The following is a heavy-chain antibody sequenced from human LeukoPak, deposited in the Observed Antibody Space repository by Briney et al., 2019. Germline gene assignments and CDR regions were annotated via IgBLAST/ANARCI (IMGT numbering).Heavy chain of an antibody. CDR2: IYTSGST. CDR1: GGSFSGSY. Sequence: PSETLSLTCAVYGGSFSGSYWSWIRQPAGKGLEWIGRIYTSGSTNYNPSLKSRVTISVDTSKNQFSLKLSSVTAADTAVYYCARDTDVWFGLGSVFDPWGQGTLVTVSS. D-gene: IGHD3-10*01. J-gene: IGHJ5*02. CDR3: ARDTDVWFGLGSVFDP. V-gene: IGHV4-4*07.